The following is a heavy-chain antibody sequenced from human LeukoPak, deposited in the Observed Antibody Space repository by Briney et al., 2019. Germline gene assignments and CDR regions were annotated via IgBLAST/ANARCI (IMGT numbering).Heavy chain of an antibody. V-gene: IGHV2-5*02. CDR3: ARSILEMATMAGRFYFDY. Sequence: SGPTLVNPTQTLTLTCTFSGFSLSTSGVGVGWIRQPPGKALEWLALIYWDGDKRYSPSLKSRLTITKDTSKNQVVLTMTNMDPVDTATYYCARSILEMATMAGRFYFDYWGQGTLVTVSS. CDR2: IYWDGDK. J-gene: IGHJ4*02. D-gene: IGHD5-24*01. CDR1: GFSLSTSGVG.